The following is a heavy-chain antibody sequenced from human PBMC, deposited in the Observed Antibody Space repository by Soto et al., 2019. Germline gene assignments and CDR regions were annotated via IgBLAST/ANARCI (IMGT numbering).Heavy chain of an antibody. D-gene: IGHD3-3*01. CDR2: IWYDGSNK. CDR3: ARDGPPVYDFWSGYSYYFDY. CDR1: GFTFSSYG. V-gene: IGHV3-33*01. J-gene: IGHJ4*02. Sequence: GGSLRLSCAASGFTFSSYGMHWVRQAPGKGLECVAVIWYDGSNKYYADSVKGRFTISRDNSKNTLYLQMNSLGAEDTAVYYCARDGPPVYDFWSGYSYYFDYWGQGTLVTVSS.